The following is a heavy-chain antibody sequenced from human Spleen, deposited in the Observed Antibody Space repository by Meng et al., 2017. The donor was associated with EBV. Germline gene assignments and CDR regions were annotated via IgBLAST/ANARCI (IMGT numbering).Heavy chain of an antibody. Sequence: QVQLQGLGPGLVKPSGTLALTFAVSGGSISSSNWWSWVRQPPGKGLEWIGEIYHTGSTTYNPSLESRVTISVDKSKNQISLNLRSVTAADTAVYYCAQRERWGLDPWGQGTLVTVSS. J-gene: IGHJ5*02. CDR2: IYHTGST. V-gene: IGHV4-4*02. D-gene: IGHD3-16*01. CDR1: GGSISSSNW. CDR3: AQRERWGLDP.